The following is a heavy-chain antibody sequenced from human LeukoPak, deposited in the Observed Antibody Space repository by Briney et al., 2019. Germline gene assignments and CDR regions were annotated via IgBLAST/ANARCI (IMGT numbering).Heavy chain of an antibody. CDR2: IKPEGSEK. Sequence: GGSLRLSCAASGFPFRSFWMTWVRQAPGTGLEWVANIKPEGSEKYYVDSVKGRFTISRDNAKNSLYLQMNSLRAEDTAVYYCTRNRGLDVWGQGTTVTVSS. CDR1: GFPFRSFW. D-gene: IGHD6-25*01. J-gene: IGHJ6*02. CDR3: TRNRGLDV. V-gene: IGHV3-7*01.